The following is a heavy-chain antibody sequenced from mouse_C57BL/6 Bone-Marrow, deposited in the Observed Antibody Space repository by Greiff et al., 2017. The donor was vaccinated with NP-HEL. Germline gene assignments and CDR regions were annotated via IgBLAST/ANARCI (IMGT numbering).Heavy chain of an antibody. V-gene: IGHV1-64*01. CDR3: ATRYDYNWFAY. D-gene: IGHD2-4*01. J-gene: IGHJ3*01. CDR1: GYTFTSYW. CDR2: IPPNSGST. Sequence: VQLQQPGAELVKPGASVKLSCKASGYTFTSYWMHWVKQRPGQGLEWIGMIPPNSGSTNYNEKFKSKATLTVDKSSSTAYMQLSSLTSEDSAVYYCATRYDYNWFAYWGQGTLVTVSA.